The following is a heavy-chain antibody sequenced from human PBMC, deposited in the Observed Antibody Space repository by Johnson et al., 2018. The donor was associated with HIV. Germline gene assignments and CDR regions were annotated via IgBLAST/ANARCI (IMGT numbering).Heavy chain of an antibody. CDR3: AKTAAADAFDI. CDR2: IKCDGSEK. CDR1: GFTFSSYA. D-gene: IGHD2-2*01. Sequence: VQLVESGGGVVQPGRSLRLSCAASGFTFSSYAMHWVRQAPGKGLEWVADIKCDGSEKYYVDSVKGRLTISRDNAKNSLHLQVNSLRAEDTAVYYCAKTAAADAFDIWGQGTMVTVSS. J-gene: IGHJ3*02. V-gene: IGHV3-52*01.